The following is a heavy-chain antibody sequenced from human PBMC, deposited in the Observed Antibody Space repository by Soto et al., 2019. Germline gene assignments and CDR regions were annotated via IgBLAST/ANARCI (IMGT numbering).Heavy chain of an antibody. Sequence: XXTLSLPIIVSDGSVSSGSYYWSWIRQPPGKGLEWIGYIYYSGSTNYNPSLKSRVTISVDTSKNQFSLKLSSVTAADTAVYYCARAVVTTVVTDFDYWGQGTLVTVSS. CDR3: ARAVVTTVVTDFDY. V-gene: IGHV4-61*01. D-gene: IGHD4-17*01. CDR1: DGSVSSGSYY. CDR2: IYYSGST. J-gene: IGHJ4*02.